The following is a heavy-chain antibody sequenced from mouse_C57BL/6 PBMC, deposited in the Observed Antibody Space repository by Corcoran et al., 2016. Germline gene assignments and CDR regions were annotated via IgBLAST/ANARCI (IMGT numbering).Heavy chain of an antibody. CDR1: GYTFADYY. J-gene: IGHJ4*01. CDR3: ARGAYYSNYDYAMDY. Sequence: EGQLQQSGPELVQRGASVKISCKASGYTFADYYMNWVKQSHGKSLEWIGDINPNNGGTSYNQKFKGKATWTVDKSSSTAYMELRSLTSEDSAVYYCARGAYYSNYDYAMDYWVQGTSVTVS. CDR2: INPNNGGT. V-gene: IGHV1-26*01. D-gene: IGHD2-5*01.